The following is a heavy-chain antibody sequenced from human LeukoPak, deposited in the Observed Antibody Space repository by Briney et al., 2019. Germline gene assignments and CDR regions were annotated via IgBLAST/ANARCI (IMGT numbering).Heavy chain of an antibody. J-gene: IGHJ6*03. CDR3: ARDTRMVSRVVISGHYYYYYMDV. D-gene: IGHD3-3*01. CDR1: GFTFSSYG. Sequence: PGGSLRLSCAASGFTFSSYGMSWVRQAPGKGLEWVSAISGSGGSTYYADSVKGRLTISRDNAKNSLYLQMNSLRAEDTAVYYCARDTRMVSRVVISGHYYYYYMDVWGKGTTVTVSS. CDR2: ISGSGGST. V-gene: IGHV3-23*01.